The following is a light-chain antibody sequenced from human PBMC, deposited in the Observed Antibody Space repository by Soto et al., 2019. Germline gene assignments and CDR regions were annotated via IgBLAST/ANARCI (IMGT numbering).Light chain of an antibody. V-gene: IGKV1-39*01. CDR3: QQSYSTLSIS. CDR1: ESISRH. Sequence: DIQMTQSPSSLSASVGDRVTITCRASESISRHLNWYQQKPGKAPNLLIYAASTLQNGVPSRFRGSGSWTDFTLTISSLQPEDFATYSCQQSYSTLSISFGQGTRLEIK. CDR2: AAS. J-gene: IGKJ5*01.